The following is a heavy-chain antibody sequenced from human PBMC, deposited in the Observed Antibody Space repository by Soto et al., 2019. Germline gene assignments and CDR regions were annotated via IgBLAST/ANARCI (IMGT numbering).Heavy chain of an antibody. J-gene: IGHJ5*02. CDR3: ARDQTNSSGYFSLTPKYNWFDP. D-gene: IGHD3-22*01. CDR1: GGSISSYC. CDR2: IYYSGST. Sequence: SETLSLTCTVSGGSISSYCWSWIRQPPGKGLEWIGYIYYSGSTNYNPSLKSRVTISVDTSKNQFSLKLSSVTAADTAVYYCARDQTNSSGYFSLTPKYNWFDPWGQGTLVTVSS. V-gene: IGHV4-59*01.